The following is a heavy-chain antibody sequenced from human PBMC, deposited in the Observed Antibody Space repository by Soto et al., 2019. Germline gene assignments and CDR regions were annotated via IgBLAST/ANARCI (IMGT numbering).Heavy chain of an antibody. CDR3: ATEGTSCGGEWCLRYFDL. D-gene: IGHD2-21*01. J-gene: IGHJ2*01. Sequence: QVQLQESGPGLVKASETLSLTCTVSGDSVNNYYWNWVRQAPGKGLEWIAYVYHSGSANHSSSLKSRVTISIDTARNQFFLKLKSVTAADTAVYYCATEGTSCGGEWCLRYFDLWGRGTLVTVSS. CDR2: VYHSGSA. CDR1: GDSVNNYY. V-gene: IGHV4-59*02.